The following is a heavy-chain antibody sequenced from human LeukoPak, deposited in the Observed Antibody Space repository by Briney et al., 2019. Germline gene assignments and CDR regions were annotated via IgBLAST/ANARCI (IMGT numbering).Heavy chain of an antibody. V-gene: IGHV4-59*01. D-gene: IGHD6-19*01. CDR3: AREAVAVAFDY. CDR1: GGSISSYY. J-gene: IGHJ4*02. CDR2: IYYSGST. Sequence: SETLSLTCTVPGGSISSYYWSWIRQPPGKGLEWIGYIYYSGSTNYNPSLKSRVTISVDTSKNQFSLKLSSVTAADTAVYYCAREAVAVAFDYWGQGTLVTVSS.